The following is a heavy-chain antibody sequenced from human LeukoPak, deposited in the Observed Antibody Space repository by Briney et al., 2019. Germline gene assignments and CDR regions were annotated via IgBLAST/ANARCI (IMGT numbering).Heavy chain of an antibody. D-gene: IGHD3-10*01. J-gene: IGHJ4*02. CDR2: INPGDPDP. Sequence: GESLKISCKGIGYNFTNYWIGWVRQMPGKGLEWMGSINPGDPDPKYSPSLQGQVSVSADKSISTTYLQWGSLKASDTAMYYCARLVSYYYGSGSRGSYFNYWGQGTLVTVSS. V-gene: IGHV5-51*01. CDR3: ARLVSYYYGSGSRGSYFNY. CDR1: GYNFTNYW.